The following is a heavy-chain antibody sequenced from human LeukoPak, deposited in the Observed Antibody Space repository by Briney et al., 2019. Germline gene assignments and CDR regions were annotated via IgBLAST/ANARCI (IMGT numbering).Heavy chain of an antibody. D-gene: IGHD2-21*01. J-gene: IGHJ4*02. CDR3: TTPRGIPN. Sequence: PGGSLRLSCAASGFTLSNVWMNWVRQAPGKGLEWVGRIKSKTDGGTTDYAAPVKGRFTISRDESENMIYLEMNSLKIEDTAVYYCTTPRGIPNWGQGTPVTVSS. CDR2: IKSKTDGGTT. CDR1: GFTLSNVW. V-gene: IGHV3-15*07.